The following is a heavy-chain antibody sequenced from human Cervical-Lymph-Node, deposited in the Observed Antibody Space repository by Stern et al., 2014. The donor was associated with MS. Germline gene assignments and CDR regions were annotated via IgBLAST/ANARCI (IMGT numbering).Heavy chain of an antibody. CDR1: GYTFTNYY. J-gene: IGHJ4*02. CDR3: ARDKGIITAAGYYLDY. CDR2: MNPRGVST. D-gene: IGHD6-13*01. Sequence: QLVQSGAEVKEPGASVKVSCKASGYTFTNYYVHWVRQAPGQGLEWMGIMNPRGVSTSYARKFQGRLTMTRDPAPSTDYMELSSLRSDDTAVYFCARDKGIITAAGYYLDYWGQGTLVTVSS. V-gene: IGHV1-46*03.